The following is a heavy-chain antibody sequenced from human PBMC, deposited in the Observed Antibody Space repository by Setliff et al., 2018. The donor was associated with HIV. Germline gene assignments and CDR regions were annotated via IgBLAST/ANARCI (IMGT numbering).Heavy chain of an antibody. CDR1: GATIHYHY. D-gene: IGHD1-7*01. CDR3: TRGPGGTVPKPLEAFDV. J-gene: IGHJ3*01. CDR2: VDYSGDT. Sequence: SEILSLTCSISGATIHYHYWSWIRQPPGKGLEWIGYVDYSGDTEYNPSLQSRATISRDPSKSQVSLNLNSATAADTAVYYCTRGPGGTVPKPLEAFDVWGRGAVVTVSS. V-gene: IGHV4-59*11.